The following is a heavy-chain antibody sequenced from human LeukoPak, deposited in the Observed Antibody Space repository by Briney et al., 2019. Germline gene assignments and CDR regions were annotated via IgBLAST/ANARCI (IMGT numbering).Heavy chain of an antibody. CDR2: IYYSGST. CDR1: GGSISSYD. CDR3: ARDTPLVSAEVYGYFDY. D-gene: IGHD2-8*01. Sequence: PSETLSLTCTVSGGSISSYDWSWIRQPPGKGLEWSWYIYYSGSTNYNPSLKSRVTISVGTSKHPFSLKLSSVTAADTAVYYCARDTPLVSAEVYGYFDYWGQGTLVTVSS. V-gene: IGHV4-59*01. J-gene: IGHJ4*02.